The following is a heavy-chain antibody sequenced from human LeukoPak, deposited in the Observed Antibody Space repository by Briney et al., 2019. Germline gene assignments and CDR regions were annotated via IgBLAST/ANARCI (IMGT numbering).Heavy chain of an antibody. V-gene: IGHV4-34*01. Sequence: PSETLSLTCAVSGVSFDDYYWAWVRQTPGKGLEWIGEINHSGYTSDSPSLKSRVTPSIDTSRKQFSLNLRSVTVADAGIYYCTRMTTGHDYWGQGTLVTVSS. CDR3: TRMTTGHDY. CDR1: GVSFDDYY. D-gene: IGHD4-17*01. CDR2: INHSGYT. J-gene: IGHJ4*02.